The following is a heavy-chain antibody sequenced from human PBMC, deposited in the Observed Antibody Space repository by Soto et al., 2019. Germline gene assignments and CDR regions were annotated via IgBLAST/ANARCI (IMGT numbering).Heavy chain of an antibody. V-gene: IGHV4-59*01. Sequence: SETLSLTCTVSGGSISSNYWTWIRQPPGKGLEWIGYVYNSGSTNYNPSLKSRVTISEDTSKSQFSLKVNSMTAADTAVYYCARYRREAVAGYTLANWGQGILVTVSS. J-gene: IGHJ4*02. CDR2: VYNSGST. D-gene: IGHD6-13*01. CDR3: ARYRREAVAGYTLAN. CDR1: GGSISSNY.